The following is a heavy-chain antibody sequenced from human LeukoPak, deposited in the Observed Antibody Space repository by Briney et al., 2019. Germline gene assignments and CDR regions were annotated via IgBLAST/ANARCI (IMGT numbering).Heavy chain of an antibody. CDR2: IYYSGST. D-gene: IGHD4-17*01. J-gene: IGHJ4*02. CDR3: ARGYGKRRFDY. V-gene: IGHV4-59*08. Sequence: SETLSLTCTVSGGSISSYYWSWIRQPPGKGLEWIGYIYYSGSTNYNPSLKSRVTISVDTSKNQFSLKLSSVTAADTAVYYCARGYGKRRFDYWGQGTLVTVSS. CDR1: GGSISSYY.